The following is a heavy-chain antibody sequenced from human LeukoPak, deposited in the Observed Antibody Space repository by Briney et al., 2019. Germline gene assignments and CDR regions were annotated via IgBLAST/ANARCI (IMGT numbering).Heavy chain of an antibody. CDR1: GGSFSGYY. CDR2: INHSGST. D-gene: IGHD3-3*01. V-gene: IGHV4-34*01. J-gene: IGHJ5*02. Sequence: SETLSLTCAVYGGSFSGYYWSWIRQPPGKGLEWIGEINHSGSTNYNPSLKSRVTISVDTSKNQFSLKLSSVTAADTAVYYCARRDLSPMFDPWGQGTLVTVSS. CDR3: ARRDLSPMFDP.